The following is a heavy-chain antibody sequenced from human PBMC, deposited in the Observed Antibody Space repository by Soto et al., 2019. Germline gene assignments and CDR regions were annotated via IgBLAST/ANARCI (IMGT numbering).Heavy chain of an antibody. CDR2: IGTAGDT. D-gene: IGHD1-26*01. Sequence: EVQLVESGGGLVQPGGSLRLSCAASGFTFSRYDMHWVRQGTGKGLEWVSAIGTAGDTFYPGSVKGRFTNSRENAKNSLYLQMNSLRAGDTAVYYCARAVGARPSWHFDLWGRGTLVTVSS. CDR1: GFTFSRYD. V-gene: IGHV3-13*01. CDR3: ARAVGARPSWHFDL. J-gene: IGHJ2*01.